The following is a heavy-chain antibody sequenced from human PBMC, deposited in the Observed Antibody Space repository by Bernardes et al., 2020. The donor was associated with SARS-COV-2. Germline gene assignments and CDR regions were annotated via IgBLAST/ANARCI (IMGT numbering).Heavy chain of an antibody. CDR3: ARDLWTAADY. J-gene: IGHJ4*02. Sequence: GSLRLSCAASGFTFSSYWMLWVRQAPGKGLVWVSRIKSDGSITSYADSVKGRFTISRDNAKNTLYLQMNSLRAEDTAVYYCARDLWTAADYWGQGTLVTVSS. CDR2: IKSDGSIT. V-gene: IGHV3-74*01. D-gene: IGHD6-13*01. CDR1: GFTFSSYW.